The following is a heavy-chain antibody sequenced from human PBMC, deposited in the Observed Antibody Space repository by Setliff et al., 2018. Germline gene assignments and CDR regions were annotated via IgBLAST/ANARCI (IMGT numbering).Heavy chain of an antibody. Sequence: SETLSLTCAVYGGSFSTYYWIWIRQPPGKGLEWIGEINHSGSTNYNPSLKSRVTISVDTSETHFSLKLNSVTAADTAVYYCARGRGAIDYWGQGTLVTVSS. CDR1: GGSFSTYY. CDR2: INHSGST. D-gene: IGHD1-26*01. CDR3: ARGRGAIDY. V-gene: IGHV4-34*01. J-gene: IGHJ4*02.